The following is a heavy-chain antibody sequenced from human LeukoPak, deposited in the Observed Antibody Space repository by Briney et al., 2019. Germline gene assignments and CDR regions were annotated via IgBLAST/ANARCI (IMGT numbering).Heavy chain of an antibody. CDR2: VFHDGSP. CDR3: ARGTRYCSSTSCRHWYFDL. CDR1: GGSISSSSW. V-gene: IGHV4-4*02. Sequence: SGTLSLTCAVSGGSISSSSWWSWVRPPPGKGLEWIGEVFHDGSPNYNPSFRGRVTILVDKSKNQFSLKLSSVTAADTAVYYCARGTRYCSSTSCRHWYFDLWGRGTLVTVSS. D-gene: IGHD2-2*01. J-gene: IGHJ2*01.